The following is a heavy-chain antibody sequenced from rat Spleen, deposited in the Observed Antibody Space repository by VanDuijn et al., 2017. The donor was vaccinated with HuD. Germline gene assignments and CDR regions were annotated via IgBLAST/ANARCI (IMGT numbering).Heavy chain of an antibody. CDR2: MRFNGDT. J-gene: IGHJ3*01. D-gene: IGHD1-11*01. CDR3: TRSYGGYTQHWFAY. V-gene: IGHV2-63*01. CDR1: GFSLTSYH. Sequence: QVQLKESGPGLVQPSQTLSLTCTVSGFSLTSYHVSWVRQPPGKGLEWMGRMRFNGDTSYNSALKSRLSISRDSSKNQVFLKMSSLQTDDTGTYYCTRSYGGYTQHWFAYWGQGTLVTVSS.